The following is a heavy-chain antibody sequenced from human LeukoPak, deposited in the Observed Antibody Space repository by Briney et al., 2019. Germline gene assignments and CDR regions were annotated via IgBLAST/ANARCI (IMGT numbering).Heavy chain of an antibody. V-gene: IGHV4-59*01. Sequence: SETLSVTCTVSGGPISSYYWSWIRQPPGKGLEWIGYIYYSGSTNYNPSLKSRVTISVDTSKNQFSLKLSSVTAADTAVYYCARLYSSSWGQGTLVTVSS. J-gene: IGHJ4*02. CDR2: IYYSGST. D-gene: IGHD6-13*01. CDR3: ARLYSSS. CDR1: GGPISSYY.